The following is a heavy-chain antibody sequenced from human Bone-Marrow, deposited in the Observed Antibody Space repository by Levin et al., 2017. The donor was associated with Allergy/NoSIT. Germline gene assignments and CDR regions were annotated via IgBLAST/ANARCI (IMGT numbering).Heavy chain of an antibody. Sequence: AGGSLRLSCAASGFTFSSYAMSWVRQAPGKGLEWVSAISGSGGSTYYADSVKGRFTISRDNSKNTLYLQMNSLRAEDTAVYYCAKRPGGAYGDYEGVDYWGQGTLVTVSS. CDR1: GFTFSSYA. V-gene: IGHV3-23*01. J-gene: IGHJ4*02. CDR2: ISGSGGST. CDR3: AKRPGGAYGDYEGVDY. D-gene: IGHD4-17*01.